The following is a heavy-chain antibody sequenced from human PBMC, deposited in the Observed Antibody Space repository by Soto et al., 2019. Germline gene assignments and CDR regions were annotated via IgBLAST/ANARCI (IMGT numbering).Heavy chain of an antibody. CDR2: INHSGST. Sequence: QVQLQQWGAGLLKPSETLSLTCAVYGGSFSGYYWSWIRQPPGKGLEWIGEINHSGSTNYNPSLKSRVTISVDTSKNQFSLKLSSVTAADTAVYYCARESAASTDYWGQGTLVTVSS. CDR1: GGSFSGYY. J-gene: IGHJ4*02. CDR3: ARESAASTDY. D-gene: IGHD2-2*01. V-gene: IGHV4-34*01.